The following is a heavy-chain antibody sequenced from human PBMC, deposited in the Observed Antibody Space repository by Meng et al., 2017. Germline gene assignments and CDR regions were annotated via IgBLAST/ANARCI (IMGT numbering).Heavy chain of an antibody. Sequence: EVRVFAFGGGLVQPGGSLRLSCAASGFTFSNYAMSWVRQAPGKGLEWVSGIDGRGRTTYYADSLKGRFTISRDNSKNTLYLQMNSLRADDTAVYYCARGPDTAMGIDYWGQGTLVTVSS. D-gene: IGHD5-18*01. CDR1: GFTFSNYA. CDR2: IDGRGRTT. J-gene: IGHJ4*02. V-gene: IGHV3-23*01. CDR3: ARGPDTAMGIDY.